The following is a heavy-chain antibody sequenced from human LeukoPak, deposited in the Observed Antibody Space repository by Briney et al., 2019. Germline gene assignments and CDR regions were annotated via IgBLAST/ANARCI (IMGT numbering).Heavy chain of an antibody. J-gene: IGHJ3*02. CDR2: IYPGDSDT. Sequence: GESLKISCKGSGYSFTSYWIGWVRQMPGKGLEWMGIIYPGDSDTRYSPSFQGQVTISADKSISTAYLQWSSLKASDTAMYYCAREGAAGILEPATAFDIWGQGTMVTVSS. CDR1: GYSFTSYW. CDR3: AREGAAGILEPATAFDI. D-gene: IGHD1-14*01. V-gene: IGHV5-51*01.